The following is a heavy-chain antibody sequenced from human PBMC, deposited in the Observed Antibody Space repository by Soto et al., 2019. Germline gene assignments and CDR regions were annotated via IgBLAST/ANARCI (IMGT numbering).Heavy chain of an antibody. CDR1: GGSISSYY. CDR3: ARLLWFGEIVFDY. V-gene: IGHV4-59*01. CDR2: IYYSGST. J-gene: IGHJ4*02. D-gene: IGHD3-10*01. Sequence: PSETLSLTCTVSGGSISSYYWSWIRQPPGKGLEWIGYIYYSGSTNYNPSLKSRVTISVDTSKNQFSLKLSSVTAADTAVYYCARLLWFGEIVFDYWGQEPLVTVPS.